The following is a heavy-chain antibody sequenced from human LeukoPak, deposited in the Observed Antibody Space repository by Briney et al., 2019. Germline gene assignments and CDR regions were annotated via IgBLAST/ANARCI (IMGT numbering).Heavy chain of an antibody. J-gene: IGHJ4*02. D-gene: IGHD5-18*01. CDR3: ARLERYNYGRDY. V-gene: IGHV4-61*02. CDR2: IYTSGST. CDR1: GYSISSGSVY. Sequence: SETLSLTCTVSGYSISSGSVYWNWIRQPAGKGLEWIGRIYTSGSTSYNPSLKSRVTISVDTSKNQFYLKLSSVTAADTAVYYCARLERYNYGRDYWGQGTLVTVSS.